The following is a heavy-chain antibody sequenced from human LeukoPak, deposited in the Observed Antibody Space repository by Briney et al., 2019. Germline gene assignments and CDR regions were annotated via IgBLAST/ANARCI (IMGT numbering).Heavy chain of an antibody. CDR1: GFTFDAHG. CDR2: ISSSSSTI. D-gene: IGHD4-17*01. CDR3: ARALYFYGDYHDY. V-gene: IGHV3-48*01. J-gene: IGHJ4*02. Sequence: PGGSLRLSCAASGFTFDAHGMNWVRQAPGKGLEWVSYISSSSSTIYYADSVKGRFTISRDNAKNSLYLQMNSLRAEDTAVYYCARALYFYGDYHDYWGQGTLVTVSS.